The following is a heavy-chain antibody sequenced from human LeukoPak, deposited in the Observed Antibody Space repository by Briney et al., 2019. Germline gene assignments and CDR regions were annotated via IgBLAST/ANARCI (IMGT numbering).Heavy chain of an antibody. CDR1: GFTFSSYW. CDR3: ARDGYSFGRDFDY. CDR2: IKGDGSST. Sequence: TGGSLRLSCAASGFTFSSYWMHWVRHTPGKGLVWVSRIKGDGSSTSYADSVKGRFTISRDNAKNTLYLQMNSLRAEDTAVYYCARDGYSFGRDFDYWGQGTLVTVSS. J-gene: IGHJ4*02. D-gene: IGHD5-18*01. V-gene: IGHV3-74*01.